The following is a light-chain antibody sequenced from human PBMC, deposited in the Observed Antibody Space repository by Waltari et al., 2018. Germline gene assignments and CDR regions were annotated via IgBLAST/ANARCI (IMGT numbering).Light chain of an antibody. J-gene: IGKJ2*01. V-gene: IGKV1-5*01. CDR1: QSISSW. Sequence: DIQMTQSPSTLSASVGDRVTITCRASQSISSWLAWYQQKPGKAPKLLIYDASSLESGDPSRFSVSGSGTEFTLTISSLQPDDFATYYCQQYNSYSYTFGQGTKLEIK. CDR2: DAS. CDR3: QQYNSYSYT.